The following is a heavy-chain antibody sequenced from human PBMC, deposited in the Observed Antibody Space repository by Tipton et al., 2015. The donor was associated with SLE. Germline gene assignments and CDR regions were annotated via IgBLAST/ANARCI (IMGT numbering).Heavy chain of an antibody. V-gene: IGHV1-2*02. D-gene: IGHD6-6*01. CDR2: INPNSGGT. J-gene: IGHJ6*03. Sequence: QVQLVQSGAEVKKPGASVKGSCKASGYTFTGYYMHWVRQAPGQGLEWMGWINPNSGGTKYAQKFQGRVTMTRDTSISTAYMELGRLGSAATAAYYCASLYSSSSSYYYYMDVWGKGTTVTVSS. CDR1: GYTFTGYY. CDR3: ASLYSSSSSYYYYMDV.